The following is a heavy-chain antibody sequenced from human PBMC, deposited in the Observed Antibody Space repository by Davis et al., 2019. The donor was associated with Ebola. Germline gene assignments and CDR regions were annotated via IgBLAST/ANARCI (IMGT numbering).Heavy chain of an antibody. D-gene: IGHD4-17*01. CDR3: ARETTVTIDY. CDR2: IYYSGST. V-gene: IGHV4-30-4*01. Sequence: SETLSLTCTVSGGSISSGDYYWSWIRQPPGKGLEWIGYIYYSGSTYYNPSLKSRVTISVDTSKNHFSLKLRFMTAADTAIYYCARETTVTIDYWGQGALVTVSS. J-gene: IGHJ4*02. CDR1: GGSISSGDYY.